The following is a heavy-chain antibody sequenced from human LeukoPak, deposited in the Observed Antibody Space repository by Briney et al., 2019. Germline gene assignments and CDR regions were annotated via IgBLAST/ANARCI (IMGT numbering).Heavy chain of an antibody. CDR3: ARRHYYGSGSLGY. CDR2: INHSGST. J-gene: IGHJ4*02. D-gene: IGHD3-10*01. V-gene: IGHV4-34*01. Sequence: PSETLSLTCAVYGGSFSGYYWSWIRQPPGKGLEWIGEINHSGSTNYNPSLKSRVTISVDTSKNQFSLKLSSVTAADTAVYYCARRHYYGSGSLGYWGQGTLVTVSS. CDR1: GGSFSGYY.